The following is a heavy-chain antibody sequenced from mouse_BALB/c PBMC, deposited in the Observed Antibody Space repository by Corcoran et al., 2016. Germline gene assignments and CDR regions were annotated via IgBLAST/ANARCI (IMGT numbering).Heavy chain of an antibody. CDR2: INPNNGVT. CDR1: GYTFTDYN. D-gene: IGHD2-3*01. J-gene: IGHJ2*01. Sequence: EVLLQQSGPELVKPGASVKIPCKASGYTFTDYNMDWVKQSHGKSLEWIGDINPNNGVTIYNQKFKGKATLTVDKSSSTAYMELRSLTSEDTAVYYCARWLLSFDYWGQGTTLTVSS. CDR3: ARWLLSFDY. V-gene: IGHV1-18*01.